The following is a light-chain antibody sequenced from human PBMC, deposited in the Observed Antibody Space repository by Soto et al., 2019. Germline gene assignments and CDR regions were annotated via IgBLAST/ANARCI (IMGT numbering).Light chain of an antibody. J-gene: IGLJ1*01. V-gene: IGLV2-14*01. CDR3: SSYTSSSTLEGV. Sequence: QSALTQPASLSGSPGQSITISCTGTSSDVGGYNYVSWYQQHPGKAPKLMIYEVSNRPSGVSNRFSGSKSGNTASLTISGLQAEDEADYYCSSYTSSSTLEGVFGTGTKLTVL. CDR1: SSDVGGYNY. CDR2: EVS.